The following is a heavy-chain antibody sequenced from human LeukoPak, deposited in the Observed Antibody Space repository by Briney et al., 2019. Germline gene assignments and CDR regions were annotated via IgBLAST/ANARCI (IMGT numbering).Heavy chain of an antibody. V-gene: IGHV4-4*08. Sequence: SETLSLTCTVSGGSTSSYYWSWIRQPPGKGLEWIGRIYTSGSTNYNPSLKSRVTISVDTSKNQFSLKLSSVTAADTAVYYCARAPARSGYFFPQGNFDYWGQGTLVTVSS. J-gene: IGHJ4*02. CDR1: GGSTSSYY. D-gene: IGHD3-22*01. CDR2: IYTSGST. CDR3: ARAPARSGYFFPQGNFDY.